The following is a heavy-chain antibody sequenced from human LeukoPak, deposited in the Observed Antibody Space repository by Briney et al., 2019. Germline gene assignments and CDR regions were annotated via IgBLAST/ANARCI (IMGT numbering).Heavy chain of an antibody. Sequence: GGSLRLSCSSSGFTFSSYAMHWVRQAPGKGLEYVSAISSNGGSTYYADFVRGRFTISRDNSKDTLYLQMSSLRAEDTAVYYCVKEYSGYVSFDYWGQGTLVTVSS. CDR2: ISSNGGST. V-gene: IGHV3-64D*06. J-gene: IGHJ4*02. D-gene: IGHD5-12*01. CDR1: GFTFSSYA. CDR3: VKEYSGYVSFDY.